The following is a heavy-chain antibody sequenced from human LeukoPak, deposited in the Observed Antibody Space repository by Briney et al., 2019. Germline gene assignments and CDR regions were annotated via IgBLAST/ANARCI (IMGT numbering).Heavy chain of an antibody. CDR3: ARVVGATNWYFDL. CDR1: GYTFTGYY. D-gene: IGHD1-26*01. CDR2: INPNSGGT. Sequence: ASVKVSCKASGYTFTGYYMHWVRQAPGQGLEWMGWINPNSGGTHCAQKFQGRVTMTRDTPISTAYMELSRLRSDDTAVYYCARVVGATNWYFDLWGRGTLVTVSS. V-gene: IGHV1-2*02. J-gene: IGHJ2*01.